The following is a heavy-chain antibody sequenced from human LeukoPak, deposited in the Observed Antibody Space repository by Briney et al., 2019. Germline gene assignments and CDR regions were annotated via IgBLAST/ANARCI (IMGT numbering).Heavy chain of an antibody. CDR3: ARRPYDFWTTRYYYYGMDV. V-gene: IGHV4-34*01. Sequence: SETLSLTCAVYGGSFSGYYWSWIRQPPGKGLEWIGEINHSGSTNYNPSLKSRVTISVDTSKNQFSLKLSSVTAADTAVYYCARRPYDFWTTRYYYYGMDVWGQGTTVTVSS. CDR1: GGSFSGYY. CDR2: INHSGST. D-gene: IGHD3-3*01. J-gene: IGHJ6*02.